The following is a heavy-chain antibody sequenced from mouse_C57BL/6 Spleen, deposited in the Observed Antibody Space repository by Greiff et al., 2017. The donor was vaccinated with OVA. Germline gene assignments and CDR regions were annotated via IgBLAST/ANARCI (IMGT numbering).Heavy chain of an antibody. J-gene: IGHJ4*01. D-gene: IGHD1-1*01. Sequence: EVQVVESVAELVRPGASVKLSCTASGFNIKNTYMHWVKQRPEQGLEWIGRIDPANGNTKYAPKFQGKATITADTSSNTAYLQLSSLTSEDTAIYYCARAITTVVAHYYAMDYWGQGTSVTVSS. V-gene: IGHV14-3*01. CDR1: GFNIKNTY. CDR2: IDPANGNT. CDR3: ARAITTVVAHYYAMDY.